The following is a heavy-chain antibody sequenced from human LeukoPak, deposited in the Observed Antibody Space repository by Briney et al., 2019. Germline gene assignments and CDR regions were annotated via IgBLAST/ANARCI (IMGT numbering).Heavy chain of an antibody. Sequence: SETLSLTCTVSGGSISSSSYYWGWIRQPPGKGLEGIGSIYYSGSTYYNPSLKSRVTISVDTSKNQFSLKLSSVTAADTAVYYCARVGVQLWLRDWGEGTLVTVSS. V-gene: IGHV4-39*07. CDR1: GGSISSSSYY. D-gene: IGHD5-18*01. CDR3: ARVGVQLWLRD. J-gene: IGHJ4*02. CDR2: IYYSGST.